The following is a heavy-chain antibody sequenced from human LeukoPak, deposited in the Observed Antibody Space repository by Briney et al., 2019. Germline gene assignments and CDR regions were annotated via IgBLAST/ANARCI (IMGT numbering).Heavy chain of an antibody. V-gene: IGHV4-39*07. CDR1: GGSISSSTYY. CDR2: IYYSGST. CDR3: ARFQSAIQAVIYHYYMDV. J-gene: IGHJ6*03. D-gene: IGHD3-10*01. Sequence: PSETLSLTCTVSGGSISSSTYYWGWIRQPPGKGLEWIGSIYYSGSTYYNPSLESRVTMSVDTSKNHFSLKLTSVTAADTAVYYCARFQSAIQAVIYHYYMDVWGKGTTVTVSS.